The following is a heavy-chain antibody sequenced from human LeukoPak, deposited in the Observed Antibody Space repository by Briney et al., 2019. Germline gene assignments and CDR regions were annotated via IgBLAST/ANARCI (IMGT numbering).Heavy chain of an antibody. Sequence: SETLSLTCTVSGGSISSYYWSWIRQPPGKGLEWIGYIYYSGSTNYNPSLKSRGTISVDTSKNQFSLKLSSVTAADTAVYYCARGESCSGGSCPPRKYYGMDVWGQGTTVTVSS. D-gene: IGHD2-15*01. J-gene: IGHJ6*02. CDR2: IYYSGST. CDR3: ARGESCSGGSCPPRKYYGMDV. CDR1: GGSISSYY. V-gene: IGHV4-59*01.